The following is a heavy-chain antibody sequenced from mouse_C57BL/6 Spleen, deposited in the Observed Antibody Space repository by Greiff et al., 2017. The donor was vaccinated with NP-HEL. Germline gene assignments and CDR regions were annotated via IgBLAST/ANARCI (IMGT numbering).Heavy chain of an antibody. V-gene: IGHV1-81*01. D-gene: IGHD1-1*02. Sequence: VQLQESGAELARPGASVKLSCKASGYTFTSYGISWVKQRTGQGLEWIGEIYPRSGNTYYNEKFKGKATLTADKSSSTAYMELRSLTSEDSAVYFCARDGSYAMDYWGQGTSVTVSS. J-gene: IGHJ4*01. CDR2: IYPRSGNT. CDR3: ARDGSYAMDY. CDR1: GYTFTSYG.